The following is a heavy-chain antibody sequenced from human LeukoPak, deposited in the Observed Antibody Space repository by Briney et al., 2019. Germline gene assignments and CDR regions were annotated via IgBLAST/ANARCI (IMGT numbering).Heavy chain of an antibody. J-gene: IGHJ6*03. CDR2: INYSGSN. D-gene: IGHD6-6*01. V-gene: IGHV4-39*06. CDR3: ARDFSSSSSVYYYYYMDV. CDR1: GGSISSSSYY. Sequence: SETLSLTCTVSGGSISSSSYYWGWMRQPPGQGLEWIGSINYSGSNYYNPSLKSRVTISVDRSKNHFTLKLSSVPAADTAVYYCARDFSSSSSVYYYYYMDVWGKGTTVTVSS.